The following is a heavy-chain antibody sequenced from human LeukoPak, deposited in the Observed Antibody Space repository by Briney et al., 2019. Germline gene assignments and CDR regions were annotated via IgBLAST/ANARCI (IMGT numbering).Heavy chain of an antibody. J-gene: IGHJ4*02. CDR2: IYTSGST. CDR1: GGSISSGSYY. CDR3: ARLGTAAAEDGY. D-gene: IGHD6-13*01. Sequence: SETLSLTCTVSGGSISSGSYYWSWIRQPAGKGLEWIGRIYTSGSTNYNPSLKSRVTISVDTSKNQFSLKLSSVTAADSAVYYCARLGTAAAEDGYWGQGTLVTVSS. V-gene: IGHV4-61*02.